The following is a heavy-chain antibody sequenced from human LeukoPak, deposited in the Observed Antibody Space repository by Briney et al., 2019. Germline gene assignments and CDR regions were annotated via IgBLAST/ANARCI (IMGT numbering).Heavy chain of an antibody. CDR2: IKQDGSEK. CDR3: ARARTRGYSGYVEGY. D-gene: IGHD5-12*01. V-gene: IGHV3-7*03. J-gene: IGHJ4*02. Sequence: GGSLRLSCAASGFTFSSYWMSWVRQAPGKGLEWVANIKQDGSEKYYVDSVKGRFTISRDNAKNSLYLQMNSLRAEDTAVYYCARARTRGYSGYVEGYWGQGTLVTVSS. CDR1: GFTFSSYW.